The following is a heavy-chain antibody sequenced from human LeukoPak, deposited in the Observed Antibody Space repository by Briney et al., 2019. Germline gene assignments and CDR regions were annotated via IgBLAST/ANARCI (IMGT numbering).Heavy chain of an antibody. D-gene: IGHD3-3*01. V-gene: IGHV4-34*01. CDR3: ARASGFGNNFDY. J-gene: IGHJ4*02. CDR2: TNHSGST. CDR1: GGSFSGYY. Sequence: SETLSLTCAVYGGSFSGYYWSWIRQPPGKGLEWIGETNHSGSTNYNPSLKSRVTISVDTSKNQFSLKLSSVTAADTAVYYCARASGFGNNFDYWGQGTLVTVSS.